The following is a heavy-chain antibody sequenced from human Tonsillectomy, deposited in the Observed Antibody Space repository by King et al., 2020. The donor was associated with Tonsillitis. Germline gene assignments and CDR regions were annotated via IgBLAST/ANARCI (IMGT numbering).Heavy chain of an antibody. J-gene: IGHJ3*02. CDR2: IIPILGMA. D-gene: IGHD6-19*01. Sequence: VQLVESGAEVKKPGSSVKVSCKASGGTFSTYTITWVRQAPGQGLEWMGRIIPILGMADYAQKFQGRVTLIADKSTSTAYMELSSLRSEDTAVYYSAGVSVREQWLGGNAFDIWGQGTMVTVSS. V-gene: IGHV1-69*09. CDR3: AGVSVREQWLGGNAFDI. CDR1: GGTFSTYT.